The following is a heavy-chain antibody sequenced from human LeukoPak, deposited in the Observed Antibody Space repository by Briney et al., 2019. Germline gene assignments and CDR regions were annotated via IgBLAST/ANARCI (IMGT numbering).Heavy chain of an antibody. CDR3: ARSGPRDAFDI. V-gene: IGHV3-21*01. D-gene: IGHD7-27*01. CDR2: ISSSSSYI. CDR1: RFTFSSYI. Sequence: PGGSLSLSSAASRFTFSSYIMNSVRQAPGQGLEWVSSISSSSSYIYYADSVKGRFTISRDNTKNSLYLQMNSLRAEDTAVYYCARSGPRDAFDIWGQGTMVTVSS. J-gene: IGHJ3*02.